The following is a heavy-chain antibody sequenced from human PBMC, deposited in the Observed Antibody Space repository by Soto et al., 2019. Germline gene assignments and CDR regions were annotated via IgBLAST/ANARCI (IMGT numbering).Heavy chain of an antibody. CDR1: GGSITTGGSY. D-gene: IGHD4-17*01. CDR3: AAGVTTFDY. J-gene: IGHJ4*02. CDR2: IYHSGNT. V-gene: IGHV4-31*03. Sequence: PSETLSLTCTVSGGSITTGGSYWSWIRQHPGKGLEWIGNIYHSGNTYYNPSLKSRLTISVDTSKNHFSLMVDSVTAADTAVYYCAAGVTTFDYWGQGTLVTVSS.